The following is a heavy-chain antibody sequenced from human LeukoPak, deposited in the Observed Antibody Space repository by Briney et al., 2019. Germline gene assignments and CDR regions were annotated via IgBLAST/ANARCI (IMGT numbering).Heavy chain of an antibody. J-gene: IGHJ6*02. Sequence: PSETLSLTCTVSGGPISSYYWSWIRQPPGKGLEWIGYIYYSGSTNYNPSLKSRVTISVDTSKNQFSLELSSVTAADTAVYYCARTPAYSSSWYGNYYYYGMDVWGQGTTVTVSS. D-gene: IGHD6-13*01. CDR1: GGPISSYY. V-gene: IGHV4-59*01. CDR2: IYYSGST. CDR3: ARTPAYSSSWYGNYYYYGMDV.